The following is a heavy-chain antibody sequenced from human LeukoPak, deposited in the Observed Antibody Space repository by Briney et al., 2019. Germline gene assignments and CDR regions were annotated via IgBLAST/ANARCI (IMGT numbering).Heavy chain of an antibody. CDR3: ARGAEYYAIWRGYAGYSDY. Sequence: PSETLSLTCTVSGGSISSYYWSWIRQPPGKGLEWVGSISHRGSTYYNPSLRSRITISLDRSKQKFSLKLTSVTAADTAVYFCARGAEYYAIWRGYAGYSDYWGQGISVTVFS. CDR2: ISHRGST. D-gene: IGHD3-3*01. V-gene: IGHV4-38-2*02. J-gene: IGHJ4*02. CDR1: GGSISSYY.